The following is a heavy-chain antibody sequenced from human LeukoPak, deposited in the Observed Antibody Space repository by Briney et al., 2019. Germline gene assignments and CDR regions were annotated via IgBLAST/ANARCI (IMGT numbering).Heavy chain of an antibody. CDR1: GYTFTGYY. CDR2: INPNSGGT. D-gene: IGHD4-17*01. CDR3: ARDLTTVTPNYYYYYMDV. Sequence: GASVKVSCKASGYTFTGYYMHWVRQAPGQGLEWMGWINPNSGGTNYAQKFQGRVTMTRDTSISTAYMELSRPRSDDTAVYYCARDLTTVTPNYYYYYMDVWGKGTTVTVSS. V-gene: IGHV1-2*02. J-gene: IGHJ6*03.